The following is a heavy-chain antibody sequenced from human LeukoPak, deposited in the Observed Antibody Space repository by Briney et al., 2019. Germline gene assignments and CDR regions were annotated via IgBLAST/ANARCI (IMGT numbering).Heavy chain of an antibody. D-gene: IGHD1-26*01. V-gene: IGHV4-39*01. CDR2: IYSSGST. Sequence: SETLSLTCTVSGASVSGSPYYWGWIRQPPGKGLEGIGSIYSSGSTYYNASLQSRVTISIETSKNRISLRLNSVTAADTAIYYCAKSGGYGLIDYWGQGTLVTVSS. CDR3: AKSGGYGLIDY. CDR1: GASVSGSPYY. J-gene: IGHJ4*02.